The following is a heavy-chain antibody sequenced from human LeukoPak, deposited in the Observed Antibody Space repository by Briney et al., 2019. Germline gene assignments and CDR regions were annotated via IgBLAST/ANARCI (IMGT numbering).Heavy chain of an antibody. Sequence: GGSLSLSCAASGFTFSNAWMSWVRQAPGKGLEWIGRIKRKTDSGTTDFAAPVKGRFTISRDDSENKVFLQMNSLKTEDTAVYYCATDLLDYWGQGTLVIVSS. CDR3: ATDLLDY. CDR2: IKRKTDSGTT. V-gene: IGHV3-15*01. J-gene: IGHJ4*02. CDR1: GFTFSNAW.